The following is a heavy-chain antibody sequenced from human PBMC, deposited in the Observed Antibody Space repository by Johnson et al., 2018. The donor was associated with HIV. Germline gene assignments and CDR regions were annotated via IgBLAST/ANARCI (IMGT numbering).Heavy chain of an antibody. D-gene: IGHD3-10*01. CDR3: ARDAHFWVQGLARWPDVFDI. V-gene: IGHV3-7*05. Sequence: EVQLVESGGGLVQPGRSLTLSCAASGFTFSSYDMHWVRQAPGKGLEWVANIKEAGSEKNYVDSVQGRFTISRDNANNSLYLQMNSLRAEDTAVYYCARDAHFWVQGLARWPDVFDIWGQGTMVTVSS. CDR2: IKEAGSEK. J-gene: IGHJ3*02. CDR1: GFTFSSYD.